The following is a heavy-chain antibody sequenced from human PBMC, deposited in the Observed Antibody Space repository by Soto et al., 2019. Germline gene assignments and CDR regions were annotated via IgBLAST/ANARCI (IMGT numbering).Heavy chain of an antibody. Sequence: ASVKVSCKASGYTFTGYYMHCVRQAPGQGLEWMGWINPNSGGTNYAQKFQGRVTMTRDTSISTAYMELSRLRSDDTAVYYCGVGRTVTKLTGYYYGMDVWGQGTTVTVSS. CDR1: GYTFTGYY. D-gene: IGHD4-17*01. J-gene: IGHJ6*02. V-gene: IGHV1-2*02. CDR2: INPNSGGT. CDR3: GVGRTVTKLTGYYYGMDV.